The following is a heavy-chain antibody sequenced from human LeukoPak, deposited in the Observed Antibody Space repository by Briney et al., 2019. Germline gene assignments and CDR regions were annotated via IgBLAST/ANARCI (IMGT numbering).Heavy chain of an antibody. CDR3: AKDLYYYDSSGYIPASHYFDY. D-gene: IGHD3-22*01. Sequence: QPGGSLRLSCAASGFTFSSYAMSWVRQAPGKGLEWVSAISGSGGSTYYADSVKGRFTISRDNSKNTLYLQMNSLRAEDTAVYYCAKDLYYYDSSGYIPASHYFDYWGQGTLVTVSS. CDR2: ISGSGGST. V-gene: IGHV3-23*01. CDR1: GFTFSSYA. J-gene: IGHJ4*02.